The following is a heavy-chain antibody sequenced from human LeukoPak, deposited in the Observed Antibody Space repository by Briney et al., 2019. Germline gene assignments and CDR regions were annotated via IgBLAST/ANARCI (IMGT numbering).Heavy chain of an antibody. Sequence: GSLGLSFSAFWFTVSWNYMSWVRPAPGKGLGWVSIIYSGGSTYFADSVKGRFTISRDNSKNTLYLQMNSLRAEDTALYYCARVPVASWIQLDSWGQGTLDTVSS. CDR3: ARVPVASWIQLDS. CDR1: WFTVSWNY. J-gene: IGHJ4*02. CDR2: IYSGGST. V-gene: IGHV3-53*01. D-gene: IGHD6-13*01.